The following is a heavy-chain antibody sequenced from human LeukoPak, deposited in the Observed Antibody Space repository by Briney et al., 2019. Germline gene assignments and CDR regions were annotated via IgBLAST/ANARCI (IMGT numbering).Heavy chain of an antibody. J-gene: IGHJ4*02. CDR1: RFTFSNFW. CDR2: IKQDGTEK. D-gene: IGHD6-6*01. V-gene: IGHV3-7*04. CDR3: ARNVRPDY. Sequence: GGSLRLSCAASRFTFSNFWMTWVRQAPEKGLEWVANIKQDGTEKYYMDSVKGRFSISRDNAKNSLYLQMNALRAEDTAVYYCARNVRPDYWGQGTLVTVST.